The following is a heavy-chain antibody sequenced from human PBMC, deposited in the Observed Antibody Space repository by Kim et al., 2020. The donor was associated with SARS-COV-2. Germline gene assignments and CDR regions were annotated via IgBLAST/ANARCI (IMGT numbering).Heavy chain of an antibody. Sequence: GGSLRLSCAASRFTFSSSAMTWVRQAPGKGLEWVSTIFGSGHGTYYTDSVKGRFIISRDNSKNTLYLQMNNLRADDTAIYYCAKNVHVTSVTFLWYFDLWGRGTSLTVSS. D-gene: IGHD2-2*01. CDR1: RFTFSSSA. CDR2: IFGSGHGT. J-gene: IGHJ2*01. CDR3: AKNVHVTSVTFLWYFDL. V-gene: IGHV3-23*01.